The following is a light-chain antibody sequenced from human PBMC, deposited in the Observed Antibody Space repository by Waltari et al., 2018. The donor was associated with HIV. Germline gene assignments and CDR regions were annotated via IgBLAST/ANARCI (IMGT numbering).Light chain of an antibody. CDR2: DAS. V-gene: IGKV3-15*01. J-gene: IGKJ2*01. CDR1: QGVSDK. Sequence: EIVMTQSPATLSVSPGEEATLSCRASQGVSDKLAWYQQKPGQAPSLLIYDASTRATGIPARFSGSGSGTEFTLTISSLQSEDFAVYYCQQYNDWPPPETFGQGTKLDIK. CDR3: QQYNDWPPPET.